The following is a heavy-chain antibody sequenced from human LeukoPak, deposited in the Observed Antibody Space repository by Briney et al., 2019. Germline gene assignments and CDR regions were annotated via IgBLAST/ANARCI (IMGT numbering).Heavy chain of an antibody. Sequence: PSETLSLTCTVSGGSISNYYWSWIRQPPGKGLEWIGYIYYSGSTNYNPSLKSRVTMSVDTFKNQFSLKLSSVTAADTAVYYCARHDYGSRFDPWGQGTLVTVSS. CDR3: ARHDYGSRFDP. CDR1: GGSISNYY. CDR2: IYYSGST. V-gene: IGHV4-59*12. J-gene: IGHJ5*02. D-gene: IGHD4-17*01.